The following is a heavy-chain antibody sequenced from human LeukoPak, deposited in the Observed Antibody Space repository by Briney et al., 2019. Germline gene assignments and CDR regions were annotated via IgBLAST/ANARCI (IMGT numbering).Heavy chain of an antibody. CDR2: ITQDAIEK. CDR1: ECTVRNEW. J-gene: IGHJ6*03. V-gene: IGHV3-7*01. Sequence: GGSLRLACAAAECTVRNEWRSWGPQTPEKRLQCVANITQDAIEKYSADSVKGRCTISIDNAKNSLYMQMNSRRGEDTAVYYCARVGELLRSPYYYMDVWGKGTTVTVSS. CDR3: ARVGELLRSPYYYMDV. D-gene: IGHD1-7*01.